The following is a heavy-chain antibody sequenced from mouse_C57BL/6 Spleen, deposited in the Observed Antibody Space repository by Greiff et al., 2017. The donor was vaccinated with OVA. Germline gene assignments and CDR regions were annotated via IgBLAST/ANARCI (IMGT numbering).Heavy chain of an antibody. J-gene: IGHJ2*01. D-gene: IGHD4-1*01. V-gene: IGHV7-3*01. CDR2: IRNKANGYTT. Sequence: EVKLVESGGGLVQPGGSLSLSCAASGFTFTDYYMSWVRQPPGKALEWLGFIRNKANGYTTEYSASVKGRFTISRYNSQSILYLQMNALRAEDSATYYCARSLLTGFDYWGQGTTLTVSS. CDR3: ARSLLTGFDY. CDR1: GFTFTDYY.